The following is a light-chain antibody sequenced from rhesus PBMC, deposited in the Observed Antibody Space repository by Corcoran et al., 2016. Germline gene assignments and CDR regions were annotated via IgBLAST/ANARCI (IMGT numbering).Light chain of an antibody. V-gene: IGKV1-74*01. J-gene: IGKJ4*01. CDR2: KAS. CDR1: ENINTY. Sequence: DIQMTQSPSSLSASVGDRVTITCRASENINTYLNWYQQRPGKAPPLLIYKASHLQSGVPSKFSGGGSGADYTLTISGLQPEDVATSYCQHAYGTPPTFGGGAKV. CDR3: QHAYGTPPT.